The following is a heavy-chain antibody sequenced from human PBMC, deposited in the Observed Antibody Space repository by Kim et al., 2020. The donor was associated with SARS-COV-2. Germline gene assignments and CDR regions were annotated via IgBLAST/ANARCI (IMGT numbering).Heavy chain of an antibody. V-gene: IGHV6-1*01. D-gene: IGHD5-12*01. CDR2: TYYRSKWYN. J-gene: IGHJ6*02. Sequence: SQTLSLSCAISGDSVSSNSAAWNWIRQSPTRSLEWLGRTYYRSKWYNDYAVSVKSRITINPDTSKNQFSLQLNSVTPEDTAVYYCAREIYSGYDLHDYYGMDVWGQGTTVTVSS. CDR1: GDSVSSNSAA. CDR3: AREIYSGYDLHDYYGMDV.